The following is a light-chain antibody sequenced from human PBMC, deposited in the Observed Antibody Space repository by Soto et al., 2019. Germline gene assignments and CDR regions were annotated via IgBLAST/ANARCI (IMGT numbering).Light chain of an antibody. J-gene: IGLJ1*01. CDR1: SSDVGGYNR. CDR3: SSYTSSSSYV. CDR2: EVS. Sequence: QCVLTQPASVSGAPGQAGTIICTGTSSDVGGYNRVSWYRQPPGTAPKLMIYEVSNRPSGVPDRFSGSKSGNTASLTISGLQAEDEAEYDCSSYTSSSSYVFGTGTKVTVL. V-gene: IGLV2-18*02.